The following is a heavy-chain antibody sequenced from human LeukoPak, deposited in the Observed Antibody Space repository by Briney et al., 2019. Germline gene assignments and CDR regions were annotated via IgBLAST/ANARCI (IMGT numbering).Heavy chain of an antibody. J-gene: IGHJ6*03. CDR3: ARCVGATPYYYYYMDV. Sequence: PSETLSLTCAVYGGSFSGYYWSWIRQPPGKGLEWIGEINHSGSTNYNPSLKSRVTILIDTSKNQFSLKLSSVTAADTAVYYCARCVGATPYYYYYMDVWGKGTTVTVSS. V-gene: IGHV4-34*01. D-gene: IGHD1-26*01. CDR1: GGSFSGYY. CDR2: INHSGST.